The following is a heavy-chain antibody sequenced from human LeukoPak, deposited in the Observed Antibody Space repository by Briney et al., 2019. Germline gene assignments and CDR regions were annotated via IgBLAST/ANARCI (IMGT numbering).Heavy chain of an antibody. J-gene: IGHJ5*02. Sequence: SETLSLTCTVSGGSISSSSYYWGWIRQPPGKGLEWIGSIYYSGSTYYNPSLKSRVTISVDTSKNQFSLKLSSVTAADTAVYYCARAKSQDYYGSGSYYTLLPFRSNAFDPWGQGTLVTVSS. D-gene: IGHD3-10*01. CDR3: ARAKSQDYYGSGSYYTLLPFRSNAFDP. CDR1: GGSISSSSYY. V-gene: IGHV4-39*07. CDR2: IYYSGST.